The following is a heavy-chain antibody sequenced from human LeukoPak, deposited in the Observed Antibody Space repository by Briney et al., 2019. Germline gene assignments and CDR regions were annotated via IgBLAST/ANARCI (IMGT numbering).Heavy chain of an antibody. J-gene: IGHJ5*02. D-gene: IGHD6-6*01. V-gene: IGHV4-59*04. Sequence: SETLSLTCTVSGDSISSSYWNWIRQPPGKGLEWIGFIYYSGSTSYDPSLKRRVTMSVDTSKNQLSLELSSVTAADTAVYYCARHIREYSSTSNWFDPWGQGTLVTVSS. CDR3: ARHIREYSSTSNWFDP. CDR1: GDSISSSY. CDR2: IYYSGST.